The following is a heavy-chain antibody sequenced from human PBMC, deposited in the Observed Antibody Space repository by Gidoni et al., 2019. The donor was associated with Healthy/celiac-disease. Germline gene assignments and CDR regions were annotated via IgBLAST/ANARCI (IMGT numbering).Heavy chain of an antibody. Sequence: QVQLVEAGGGVVQPGRSLRLSCAASGFTFSSYAMHWVRQAPGKGLEWVAVISYDGSNKYYADSVKGRFTISRDNSKNTLYLQMNSLRAEDTAVYYCAREKGYCSGGSCYDHYYYYMDVWGKGTTVTVSS. CDR2: ISYDGSNK. D-gene: IGHD2-15*01. J-gene: IGHJ6*03. V-gene: IGHV3-30-3*01. CDR1: GFTFSSYA. CDR3: AREKGYCSGGSCYDHYYYYMDV.